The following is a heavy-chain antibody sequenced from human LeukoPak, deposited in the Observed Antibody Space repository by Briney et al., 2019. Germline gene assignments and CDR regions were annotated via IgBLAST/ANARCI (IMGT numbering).Heavy chain of an antibody. CDR2: INHSGST. J-gene: IGHJ4*02. CDR3: AAYYYDSSGYYFLDY. D-gene: IGHD3-22*01. CDR1: GGSISSYY. Sequence: SETLSLTCTVSGGSISSYYWSWIRQPPGKGLEWIGEINHSGSTNYNPSLKSRVTISVDTSKNQFSLKLSSVTAADTAVYYCAAYYYDSSGYYFLDYWGQGTLVTVSS. V-gene: IGHV4-34*01.